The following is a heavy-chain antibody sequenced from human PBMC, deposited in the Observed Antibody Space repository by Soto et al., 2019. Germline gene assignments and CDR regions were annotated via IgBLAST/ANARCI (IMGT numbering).Heavy chain of an antibody. V-gene: IGHV4-39*01. J-gene: IGHJ4*02. CDR2: IYYSGST. D-gene: IGHD2-2*01. CDR3: ARKQDSGVVSADSLFAY. CDR1: GGSISSSSYY. Sequence: PSETLSLTCTVSGGSISSSSYYWGWIRQPPGKGLEWIGSIYYSGSTYYNPSLKSRVTISVDTSKNQFSLKLSSVTAADTAVYYCARKQDSGVVSADSLFAYCGQGPRVNVAS.